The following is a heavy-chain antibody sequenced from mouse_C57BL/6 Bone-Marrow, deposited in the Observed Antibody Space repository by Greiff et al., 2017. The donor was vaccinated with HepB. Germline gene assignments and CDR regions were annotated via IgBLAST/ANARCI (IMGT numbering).Heavy chain of an antibody. CDR2: IWTGGGT. J-gene: IGHJ1*03. D-gene: IGHD1-1*01. CDR1: GFSLTSYA. CDR3: ARPLPGGRGDFEV. V-gene: IGHV2-9-1*01. Sequence: VQGVESGPGLVAPSQRLSITCTVSGFSLTSYAISWVRQPPGKGLEWLGVIWTGGGTNYNSALKSRLSISKDNSKSQVFLKMNRLQTDDTARYYCARPLPGGRGDFEVWGTGTTVTVSS.